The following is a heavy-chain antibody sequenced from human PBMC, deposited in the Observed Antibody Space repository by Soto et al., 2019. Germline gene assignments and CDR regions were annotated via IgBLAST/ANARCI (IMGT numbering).Heavy chain of an antibody. Sequence: TLSLTCTVPGGSIRSDDYYWSWIRQPPGKGLEWIGYIYYSGTTNYNPSLQSRVTISIDTSKNQFSLSLSSVNAADTAVYYCVRDRSNSPDYFDYWGQGTLVTVSS. D-gene: IGHD6-6*01. CDR2: IYYSGTT. CDR1: GGSIRSDDYY. V-gene: IGHV4-30-4*01. CDR3: VRDRSNSPDYFDY. J-gene: IGHJ4*02.